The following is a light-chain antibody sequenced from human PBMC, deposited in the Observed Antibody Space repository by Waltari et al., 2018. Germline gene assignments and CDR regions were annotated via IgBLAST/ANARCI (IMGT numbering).Light chain of an antibody. Sequence: QSALTQPASLSGSPGQSITISCTGTSRDVGNYNYDSWYQHHPGKVPKVIIYEVSNRPAGISSRFSGSKSGNTASLTISGLQADDEADYYCASYTTSDTIVFGTGTGVTVL. CDR1: SRDVGNYNY. CDR3: ASYTTSDTIV. V-gene: IGLV2-14*01. CDR2: EVS. J-gene: IGLJ1*01.